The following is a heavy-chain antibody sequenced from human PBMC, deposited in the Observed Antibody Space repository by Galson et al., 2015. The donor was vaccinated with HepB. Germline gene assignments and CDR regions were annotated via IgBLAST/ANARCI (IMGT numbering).Heavy chain of an antibody. V-gene: IGHV1-2*06. Sequence: SVKVSCKASGYTFTGYYMHWVRQAPGQGLEWMGRINPNSGGTNYAQKFQGRVTMTRDTSISTAYMELSRLRSDDTAVYYCARDCDTAMVPARCDAFDIWGQGTMVTVSS. CDR1: GYTFTGYY. D-gene: IGHD5-18*01. CDR2: INPNSGGT. CDR3: ARDCDTAMVPARCDAFDI. J-gene: IGHJ3*02.